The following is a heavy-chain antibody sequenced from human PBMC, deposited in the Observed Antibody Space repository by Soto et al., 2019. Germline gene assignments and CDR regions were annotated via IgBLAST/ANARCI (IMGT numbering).Heavy chain of an antibody. V-gene: IGHV3-23*01. D-gene: IGHD4-4*01. CDR1: GFTFSSYA. CDR2: IICSGGST. Sequence: GGSLRLSCAASGFTFSSYAMSWVRQAPGKGLEWVSAIICSGGSTYYADSVKGRFTISRDNSKNTLYLQMNSLRAEDTAVYYCARDESYSNYFSWGQGTLVTVSS. J-gene: IGHJ4*02. CDR3: ARDESYSNYFS.